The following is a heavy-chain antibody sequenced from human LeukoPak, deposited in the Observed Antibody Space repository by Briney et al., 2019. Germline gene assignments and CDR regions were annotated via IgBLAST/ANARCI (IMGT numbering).Heavy chain of an antibody. V-gene: IGHV1-8*03. Sequence: ASVKVSCKASGYTFTSYDINWVRQATGQGREWMGWMNPNSGNTGYAQKFQGRVTITRNTSISTAYMELSSLRSEDTAVYYCARTPPTYGDYDSQYAFDIWGQGTMVTVSS. J-gene: IGHJ3*02. CDR2: MNPNSGNT. D-gene: IGHD4-17*01. CDR1: GYTFTSYD. CDR3: ARTPPTYGDYDSQYAFDI.